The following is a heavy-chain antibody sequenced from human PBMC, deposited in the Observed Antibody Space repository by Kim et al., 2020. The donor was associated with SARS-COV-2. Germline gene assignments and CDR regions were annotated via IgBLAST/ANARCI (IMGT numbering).Heavy chain of an antibody. CDR1: GGSISSSNW. V-gene: IGHV4-4*02. CDR3: ARELGYCSGGSCYQRYGFDY. Sequence: SETLSLTCAVSGGSISSSNWWSWVRQPPGKGLEWIGEIYHSGSTNYNPSLKSRVTISVDKSKNQFSLKLSSVTAADTAVYYCARELGYCSGGSCYQRYGFDYWGQGTLVTVSS. J-gene: IGHJ4*02. CDR2: IYHSGST. D-gene: IGHD2-15*01.